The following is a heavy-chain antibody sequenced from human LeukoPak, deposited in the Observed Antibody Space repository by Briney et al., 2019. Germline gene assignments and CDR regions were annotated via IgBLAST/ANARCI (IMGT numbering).Heavy chain of an antibody. CDR1: GFSLSNYG. D-gene: IGHD1-14*01. CDR2: LLYDGNTK. J-gene: IGHJ6*03. CDR3: ARDHRPEIQYYYMDV. Sequence: GGSLRLSCAASGFSLSNYGMPWVRQAPGKGLEWVAALLYDGNTKHYADSVKGRFTISRDISKNTFYLQMNSLTAEDTAVYYCARDHRPEIQYYYMDVWGKGTTVAVSS. V-gene: IGHV3-33*01.